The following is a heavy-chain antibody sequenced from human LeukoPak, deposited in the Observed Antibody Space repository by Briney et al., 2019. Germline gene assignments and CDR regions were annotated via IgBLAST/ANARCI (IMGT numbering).Heavy chain of an antibody. V-gene: IGHV4-59*08. CDR3: ARGADYYYMDV. CDR2: IYYSGST. J-gene: IGHJ6*03. CDR1: GGSISSYY. Sequence: PSETLSLTCTVSGGSISSYYWSWIRQPPGKGLEWIGYIYYSGSTNYNPSLKSRVTISVDTSKNQFSLKLSSVTAADTAVYYCARGADYYYMDVWGKGTTVTVSS.